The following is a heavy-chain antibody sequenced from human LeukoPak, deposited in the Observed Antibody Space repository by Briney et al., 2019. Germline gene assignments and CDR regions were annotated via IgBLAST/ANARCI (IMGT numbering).Heavy chain of an antibody. CDR1: GGSISSYY. J-gene: IGHJ3*02. Sequence: SETLSLTCTVSGGSISSYYWSWIRQPPGKGLEWIGYIYYSGSTNYNPSLESRVTISVDTSKNQFSLRLTSVTAADTAVYYCARGSGYNDAFDIWGQGTMVTVSS. V-gene: IGHV4-59*01. CDR2: IYYSGST. D-gene: IGHD3-22*01. CDR3: ARGSGYNDAFDI.